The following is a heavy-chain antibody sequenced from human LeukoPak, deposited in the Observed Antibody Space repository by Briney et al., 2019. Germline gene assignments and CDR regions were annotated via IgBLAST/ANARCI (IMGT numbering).Heavy chain of an antibody. D-gene: IGHD2-2*01. J-gene: IGHJ4*02. V-gene: IGHV4-39*01. CDR1: GGSISSSSYY. Sequence: PSETLSLTCTVSGGSISSSSYYWGWVRQPPGKGLEWIGSIYYSGSTYYNPSLKSRVTISVDTSKNQFSLKLSSVTAADTAVYYCARLRVEVPAAMVLSGYFDYWGQGTLVTVSS. CDR3: ARLRVEVPAAMVLSGYFDY. CDR2: IYYSGST.